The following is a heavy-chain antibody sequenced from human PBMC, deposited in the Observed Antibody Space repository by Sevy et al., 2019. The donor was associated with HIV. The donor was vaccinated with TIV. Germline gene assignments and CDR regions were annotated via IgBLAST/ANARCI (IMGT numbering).Heavy chain of an antibody. J-gene: IGHJ4*02. Sequence: GGSLRLSCTASGFTFGDYAMSWFRQAPGRGLEWVSYISSSGSTIYYADSVKGRFTISRDNAKNSLYLQMNSLRAEDTAVYYCARGWMVRGVIIIDWGQGTLVTVSS. CDR1: GFTFGDYA. CDR2: ISSSGSTI. CDR3: ARGWMVRGVIIID. V-gene: IGHV3-11*01. D-gene: IGHD3-10*01.